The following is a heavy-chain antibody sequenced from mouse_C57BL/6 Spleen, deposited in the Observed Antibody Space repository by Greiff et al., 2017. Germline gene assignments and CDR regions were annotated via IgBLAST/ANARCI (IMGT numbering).Heavy chain of an antibody. Sequence: QVQLKESGPELVKPGASVKISCKASGYAFSSSWMNWVKQRPGKGLEWIGRIYPGDGDTNYNGKFKGKATLTADKSSSTAYMQLSSLTSEDAAVYFCARGDGYDWYFDVWGTGTTVTVSS. CDR2: IYPGDGDT. D-gene: IGHD2-2*01. V-gene: IGHV1-82*01. J-gene: IGHJ1*03. CDR3: ARGDGYDWYFDV. CDR1: GYAFSSSW.